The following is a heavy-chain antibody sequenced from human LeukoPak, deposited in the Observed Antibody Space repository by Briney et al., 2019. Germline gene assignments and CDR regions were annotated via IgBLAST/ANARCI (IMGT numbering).Heavy chain of an antibody. CDR3: AKDLGIVGATNWFDP. V-gene: IGHV3-30*04. Sequence: GGSLRLSCAASGFTFSSYAMHWVRQAPGKGLEWVAVISYDGSNKYYADSVKGRFTISRDNSKNTLYLQMNSLRAEDTAVYYCAKDLGIVGATNWFDPWGQGTLVTVSS. D-gene: IGHD1-26*01. CDR2: ISYDGSNK. J-gene: IGHJ5*02. CDR1: GFTFSSYA.